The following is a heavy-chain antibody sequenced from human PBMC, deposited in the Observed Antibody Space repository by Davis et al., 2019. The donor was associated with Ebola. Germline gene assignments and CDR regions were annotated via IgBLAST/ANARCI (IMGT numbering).Heavy chain of an antibody. Sequence: PGGSLRLSCAASGFTFSGSAMHWVRQASGKGLEWVGRIRSKANSYATAYAASVKGRFTISRDDSKNTAYLQMNSLKTEDTAVYYCTRVGYYYDSSGYYRYYYYYYMDVWGKGTTVTVSS. CDR2: IRSKANSYAT. CDR1: GFTFSGSA. D-gene: IGHD3-22*01. J-gene: IGHJ6*03. CDR3: TRVGYYYDSSGYYRYYYYYYMDV. V-gene: IGHV3-73*01.